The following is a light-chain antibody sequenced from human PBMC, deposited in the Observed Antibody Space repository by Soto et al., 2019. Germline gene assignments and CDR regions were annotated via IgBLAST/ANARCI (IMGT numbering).Light chain of an antibody. J-gene: IGKJ1*01. V-gene: IGKV3-15*01. Sequence: EIVMTQSPATLSVSPGERATLSCRASQSVSSNLAWYQQKPGQAPRLLIYGASTRATGIPARFSGSGSGKEFTLTISSLQSEDFAVYYCQQYNSWPPWTFCQGTKVEIK. CDR3: QQYNSWPPWT. CDR2: GAS. CDR1: QSVSSN.